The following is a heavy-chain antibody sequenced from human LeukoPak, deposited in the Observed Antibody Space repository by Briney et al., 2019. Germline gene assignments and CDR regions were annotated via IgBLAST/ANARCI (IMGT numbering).Heavy chain of an antibody. CDR1: GGSISSYY. D-gene: IGHD6-13*01. V-gene: IGHV4-59*01. Sequence: PSETLSLTCTVSGGSISSYYWSWIRQPPGKGLEWIGYIYYSGSTNYNPSLKSRVTISVDTSKNQFSLKLSSVTAADTAVYYCARIGGQEQQHFYWYYDLWGRGTLVTVSS. CDR3: ARIGGQEQQHFYWYYDL. J-gene: IGHJ2*01. CDR2: IYYSGST.